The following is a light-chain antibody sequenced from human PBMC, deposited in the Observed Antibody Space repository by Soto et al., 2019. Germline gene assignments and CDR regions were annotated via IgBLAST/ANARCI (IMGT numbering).Light chain of an antibody. Sequence: QSVLTKSPSASASLGASVKLTCTLSSGHSSYAIAWHQQQPEKGPRYLMKLNSDGSHSKGDGIPDRFSGSSSGAERYLTISSLQSEDEADYYCQTWGPGIRLFGGGTKLTVL. CDR3: QTWGPGIRL. CDR1: SGHSSYA. J-gene: IGLJ2*01. CDR2: LNSDGSH. V-gene: IGLV4-69*01.